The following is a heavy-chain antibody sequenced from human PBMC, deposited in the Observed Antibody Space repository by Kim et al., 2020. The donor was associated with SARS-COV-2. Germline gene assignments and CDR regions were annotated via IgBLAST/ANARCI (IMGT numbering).Heavy chain of an antibody. CDR2: IYYSGST. CDR3: ARRVPGYYGMDV. V-gene: IGHV4-59*08. J-gene: IGHJ6*02. Sequence: SETLSLTCTVSGGSISSYYWSWIRQPPGKGLEWIGYIYYSGSTNYNPSLKSRVTISVDTSKNQFSLKLSSVTAADTAVYYCARRVPGYYGMDVWGQGTTV. D-gene: IGHD2-2*01. CDR1: GGSISSYY.